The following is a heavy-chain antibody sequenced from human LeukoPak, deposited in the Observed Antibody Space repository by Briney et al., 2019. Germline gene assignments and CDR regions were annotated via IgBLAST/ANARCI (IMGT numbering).Heavy chain of an antibody. CDR3: ARVPIKDIVVVPAAIKAY. J-gene: IGHJ4*02. D-gene: IGHD2-2*01. CDR2: ISSSGSTI. CDR1: GFTFSSYS. Sequence: GGSLRLSCAASGFTFSSYSMNWVRQAPGKGLEWVSSISSSGSTIYYADSVKGRFTISRDNAKNSLYLQMNSLRAEDTAVYYCARVPIKDIVVVPAAIKAYWGQGTLVTVSS. V-gene: IGHV3-48*04.